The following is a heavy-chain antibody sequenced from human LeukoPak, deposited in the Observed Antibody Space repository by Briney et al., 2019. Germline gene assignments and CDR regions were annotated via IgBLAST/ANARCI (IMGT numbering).Heavy chain of an antibody. CDR2: IIPILGIA. J-gene: IGHJ4*02. V-gene: IGHV1-69*02. CDR3: AVASGNYFDY. CDR1: GYSFTSYW. Sequence: KISCKGSGYSFTSYWIGWVRQMPGKGLEWMGIIPILGIANYAQKFQGRVTITADKSTSTAYMELSSLRSEDTAVYYCAVASGNYFDYWGQGTLVTVSS. D-gene: IGHD1-26*01.